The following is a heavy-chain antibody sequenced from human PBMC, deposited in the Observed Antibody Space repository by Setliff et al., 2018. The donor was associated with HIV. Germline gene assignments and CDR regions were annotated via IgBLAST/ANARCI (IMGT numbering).Heavy chain of an antibody. CDR2: IYYSGST. CDR3: ARDVNYNFWSGYYPSFDY. V-gene: IGHV4-38-2*02. CDR1: GYSISSGYY. J-gene: IGHJ4*02. Sequence: ETLSLTCTVSGYSISSGYYWGWIRQPPGKGLEWIGSIYYSGSTYYNPSLKSRVTISVDTSKNQFSLKLSSVTAADTAVYYCARDVNYNFWSGYYPSFDYWGQGTLVTVSS. D-gene: IGHD3-3*01.